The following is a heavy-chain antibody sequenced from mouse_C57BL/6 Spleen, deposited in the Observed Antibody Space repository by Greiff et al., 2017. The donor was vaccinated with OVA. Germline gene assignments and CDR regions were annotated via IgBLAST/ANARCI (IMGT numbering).Heavy chain of an antibody. J-gene: IGHJ2*01. V-gene: IGHV1-72*01. CDR1: GYTFTSYW. D-gene: IGHD1-3*01. Sequence: QVQLQQSRAELVKPGASVKLSCKASGYTFTSYWMHWVKQRPGRGLEWIGRIDPTSGGTKYNEKFKSKATLTVDKPSSTAYMQLSSLTSEDSAVYYCASWGLTGHFDYWGQGTTLTVAS. CDR2: IDPTSGGT. CDR3: ASWGLTGHFDY.